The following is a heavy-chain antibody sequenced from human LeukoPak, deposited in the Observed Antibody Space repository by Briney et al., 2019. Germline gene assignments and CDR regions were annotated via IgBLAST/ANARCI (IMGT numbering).Heavy chain of an antibody. CDR2: IYSSGST. J-gene: IGHJ4*02. CDR1: GGSISGHY. CDR3: ARDCSGWYGSEY. D-gene: IGHD6-19*01. Sequence: SETLSLTCTVSGGSISGHYWSWVRQPAEKGLEWIGRIYSSGSTNYNPSLKSRVTMSVDTSKNQFFLKLSSVTAADTAVYYCARDCSGWYGSEYWGQGTLVTVSS. V-gene: IGHV4-4*07.